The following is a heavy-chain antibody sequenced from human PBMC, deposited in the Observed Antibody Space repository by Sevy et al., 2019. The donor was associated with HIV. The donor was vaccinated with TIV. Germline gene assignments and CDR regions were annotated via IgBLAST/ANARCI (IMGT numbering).Heavy chain of an antibody. V-gene: IGHV4-39*01. Sequence: SETLSLTCTVSDGSISSSSYYWGWIRQPPGKGLEWIGSIYYSGSTYYNPSLKSRVTISVDTSKNQFSLKLSSVTAADTAVYYCARGTNDYGDEDYWGQGTLVTVSS. D-gene: IGHD4-17*01. J-gene: IGHJ4*02. CDR3: ARGTNDYGDEDY. CDR1: DGSISSSSYY. CDR2: IYYSGST.